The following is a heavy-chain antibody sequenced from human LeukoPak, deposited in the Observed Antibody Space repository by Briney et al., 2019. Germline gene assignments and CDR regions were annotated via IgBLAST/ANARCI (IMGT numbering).Heavy chain of an antibody. D-gene: IGHD2-15*01. CDR3: ARVSCSGGSCLDY. J-gene: IGHJ4*02. CDR2: ITSSNYI. V-gene: IGHV3-21*01. Sequence: GASLRLSCAASGFTFSNYGMNWVRQAPGKGLEWVSSITSSNYIYYADSVKGRFTISRDNAKNSLYLQMNSLRAEDTAVYYCARVSCSGGSCLDYWGQGTLVTVSS. CDR1: GFTFSNYG.